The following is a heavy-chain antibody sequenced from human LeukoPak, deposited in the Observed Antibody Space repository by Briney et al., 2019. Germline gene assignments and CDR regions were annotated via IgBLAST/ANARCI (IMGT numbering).Heavy chain of an antibody. Sequence: GGSLRLSCAASGFTFSSYSMNWVRQAPGKGLEWVSSISSSSSYIYYADSVKGRFTISRDNAKNSLYLQMNSLRAEDTAVYYCAAADDDYDILTGYYHKYYFDYWGQGTLVTVSS. CDR3: AAADDDYDILTGYYHKYYFDY. CDR1: GFTFSSYS. V-gene: IGHV3-21*01. D-gene: IGHD3-9*01. CDR2: ISSSSSYI. J-gene: IGHJ4*02.